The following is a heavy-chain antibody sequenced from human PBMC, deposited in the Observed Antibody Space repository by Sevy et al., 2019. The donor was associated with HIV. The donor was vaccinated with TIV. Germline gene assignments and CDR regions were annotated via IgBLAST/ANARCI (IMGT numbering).Heavy chain of an antibody. J-gene: IGHJ6*02. Sequence: ASVKVSCKASGYTFTGYYMHWVRQAPGQGLEWMGWINPNSGGTNYAQKFQGWVTMTRDTSISTAYMELSRLGSDDTAVYYCARDGVAAAGTIHYYYGMDVWGQGTTVTVSS. CDR1: GYTFTGYY. CDR3: ARDGVAAAGTIHYYYGMDV. D-gene: IGHD6-13*01. CDR2: INPNSGGT. V-gene: IGHV1-2*04.